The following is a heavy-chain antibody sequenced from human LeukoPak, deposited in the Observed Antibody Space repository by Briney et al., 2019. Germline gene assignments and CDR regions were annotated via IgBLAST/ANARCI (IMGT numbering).Heavy chain of an antibody. V-gene: IGHV3-21*01. Sequence: GGSLRLSCAASGFTFGTYSMNWVRQAPGKGLEWVSSTSSSSSYIYYADSVKGRFTISRDNAKNSLFLQMSSLRAEDTAVYYCARDAMVRGVLIDYWGQGTLVTVSS. CDR2: TSSSSSYI. D-gene: IGHD3-10*01. CDR3: ARDAMVRGVLIDY. J-gene: IGHJ4*02. CDR1: GFTFGTYS.